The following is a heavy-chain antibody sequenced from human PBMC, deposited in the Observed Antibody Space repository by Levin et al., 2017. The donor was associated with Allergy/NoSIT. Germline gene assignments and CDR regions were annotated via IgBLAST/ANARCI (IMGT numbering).Heavy chain of an antibody. Sequence: PGGSLRLSCAASGFSFSNAWMSWVRQAPGKGPEWVGRIKSKTDGGTADDAAPVKGRFAISRDDSKNTLSLQMNSLKTEDTAVYYCTTVGLWFGELFRHFDYWGQGTLVTVSS. V-gene: IGHV3-15*01. J-gene: IGHJ4*02. CDR2: IKSKTDGGTA. CDR3: TTVGLWFGELFRHFDY. CDR1: GFSFSNAW. D-gene: IGHD3-10*01.